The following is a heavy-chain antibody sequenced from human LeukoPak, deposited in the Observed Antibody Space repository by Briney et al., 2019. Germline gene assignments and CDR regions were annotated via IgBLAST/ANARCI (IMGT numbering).Heavy chain of an antibody. V-gene: IGHV3-23*01. D-gene: IGHD1-26*01. Sequence: GGSLRLSCGVSGFTFSRNWMTWVRQTPGKGLEWVSAISGSGGNTYYAGSVKGRFTISRDNSKNTLYLQMNSLRAEDTAIYYCAKRELSLGIDYWGQGTLVTVSS. CDR3: AKRELSLGIDY. CDR1: GFTFSRNW. J-gene: IGHJ4*02. CDR2: ISGSGGNT.